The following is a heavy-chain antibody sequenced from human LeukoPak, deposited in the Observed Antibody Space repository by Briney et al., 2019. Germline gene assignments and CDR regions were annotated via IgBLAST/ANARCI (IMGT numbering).Heavy chain of an antibody. CDR3: ARVFGAGYSDY. V-gene: IGHV3-7*01. CDR1: EFTFSSYW. CDR2: IKQDGSEK. Sequence: GGSLRLSYAASEFTFSSYWMSWVRQAPGKGLEWVASIKQDGSEKYYVDSVKGRVTISRDNAKNSLYLQMNSLRAEDTAVYYCARVFGAGYSDYWGQGALVTVSS. J-gene: IGHJ4*02. D-gene: IGHD4/OR15-4a*01.